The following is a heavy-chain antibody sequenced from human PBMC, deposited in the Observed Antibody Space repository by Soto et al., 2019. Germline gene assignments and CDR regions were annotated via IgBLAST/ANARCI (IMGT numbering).Heavy chain of an antibody. J-gene: IGHJ2*01. CDR3: AGNRYCSMVSAFLLNRSSDL. D-gene: IGHD3-16*02. V-gene: IGHV4-59*01. Sequence: RQPPGKGLEWIGYIYYSGSTNYNPSLKSRVTISVDTSKNQFSLKLSSVTAADTAVYSCAGNRYCSMVSAFLLNRSSDL. CDR2: IYYSGST.